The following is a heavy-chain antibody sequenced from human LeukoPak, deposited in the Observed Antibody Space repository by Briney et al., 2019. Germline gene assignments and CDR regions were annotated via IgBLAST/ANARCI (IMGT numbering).Heavy chain of an antibody. CDR2: INSDGSTT. V-gene: IGHV3-74*01. CDR3: ANNWFDP. J-gene: IGHJ5*02. Sequence: PGGSLRLSCAASGFIFSNYAISWVRQAPGKGLVWVSRINSDGSTTNYADSVKGRFTISRDNAKNTLYLQMDSLRVEDTAVYYCANNWFDPWGQGTLVTVSS. CDR1: GFIFSNYA.